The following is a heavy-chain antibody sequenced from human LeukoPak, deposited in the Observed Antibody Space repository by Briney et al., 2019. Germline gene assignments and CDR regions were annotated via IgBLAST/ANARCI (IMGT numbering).Heavy chain of an antibody. D-gene: IGHD1-7*01. CDR1: GFTFSISG. V-gene: IGHV3-23*01. CDR3: ARDIELST. Sequence: GGSLRLSCAASGFTFSISGMTWVRQAPGKGLEWVALINYSGSNAYYADSVGGRFTISRDSSKSMLYLQMDSLRAEDTAIYYCARDIELSTWGQGTMVSV. CDR2: INYSGSNA. J-gene: IGHJ3*01.